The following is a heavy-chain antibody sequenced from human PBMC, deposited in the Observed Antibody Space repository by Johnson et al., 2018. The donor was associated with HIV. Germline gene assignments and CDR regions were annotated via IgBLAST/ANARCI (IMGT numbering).Heavy chain of an antibody. CDR3: ASGWRHPHRSPHDAFDI. D-gene: IGHD2-15*01. CDR2: IGPGGDT. CDR1: RFTFSSND. V-gene: IGHV3-13*01. J-gene: IGHJ3*02. Sequence: VQLLESGGGVVQPGRSLRLSCAASRFTFSSNDMHWVRQATGKGLEWVSTIGPGGDTYYPGSVKGRFTISREHAKNSLYLQMNSLRVGDTAVYDCASGWRHPHRSPHDAFDIWGQGTMVTVSS.